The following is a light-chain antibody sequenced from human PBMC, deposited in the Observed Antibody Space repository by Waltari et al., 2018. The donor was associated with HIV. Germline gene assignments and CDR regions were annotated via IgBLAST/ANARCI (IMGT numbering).Light chain of an antibody. CDR1: DLISNY. V-gene: IGKV1-39*01. J-gene: IGKJ1*01. CDR2: GAS. CDR3: LQTYTNPRT. Sequence: DTEMTQSPSSLSASVGDRVTITCRASDLISNYLSWYQQTRGKAPKLLIYGASSLHSGAPSRFSGSQSGTDFTLTISGLQPEDSASYYCLQTYTNPRTFGQGTKVEVK.